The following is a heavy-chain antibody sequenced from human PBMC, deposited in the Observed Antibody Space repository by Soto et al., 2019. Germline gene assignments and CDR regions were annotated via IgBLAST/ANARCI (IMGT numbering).Heavy chain of an antibody. V-gene: IGHV4-39*01. Sequence: TSETLSLTCTVSGGSISSSSYYWGWIRQPPGKGLEWIGSIYYSGSTYYNPSLKSRVTISVDTSKNQFSLKLSSVTAADTAVYYCARLGSWYIKRPYFDYWGQGTLVTVSS. D-gene: IGHD6-13*01. CDR2: IYYSGST. CDR3: ARLGSWYIKRPYFDY. CDR1: GGSISSSSYY. J-gene: IGHJ4*02.